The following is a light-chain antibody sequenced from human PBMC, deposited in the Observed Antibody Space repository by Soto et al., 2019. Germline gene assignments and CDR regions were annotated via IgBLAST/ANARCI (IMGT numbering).Light chain of an antibody. V-gene: IGKV1-33*01. CDR3: QQYESLPYT. CDR2: DAS. J-gene: IGKJ2*01. Sequence: DIQMTQSPSSLSASVGDRVTITCQASQNIINDLNWYQQKPGKAPKLLIYDASSLEDGVPSRFSGGGSGTDFTLIIRSLQPEDLATYYCQQYESLPYTFGQGTQLEIK. CDR1: QNIIND.